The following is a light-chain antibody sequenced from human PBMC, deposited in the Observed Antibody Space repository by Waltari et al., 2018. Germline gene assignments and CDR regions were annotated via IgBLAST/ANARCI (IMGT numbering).Light chain of an antibody. V-gene: IGLV2-14*01. CDR2: DVS. CDR1: SRDVGGYTY. Sequence: SALTQPAHVSGSLGPAIPFPCTGTSRDVGGYTYVAGYQPPPGKAPKLMVHDVSNRPSGVSIHFSGSKSGNTASLTISGLQADEEAGYYRISYSSTTPGNVVIGGGTKLTVL. CDR3: ISYSSTTPGNVV. J-gene: IGLJ2*01.